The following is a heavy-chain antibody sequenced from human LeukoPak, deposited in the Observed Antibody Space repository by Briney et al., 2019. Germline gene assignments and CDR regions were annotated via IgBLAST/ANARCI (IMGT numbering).Heavy chain of an antibody. Sequence: ASVKVSCKASGYTFTSYYMHWVRQAPGQALEWMGIINSSGGSTSYAQKFQGRVTMTRDTSTSTVYIELSSLRSEDTAVYYCARGGVTATQRLDYWGQGTLVTVSS. D-gene: IGHD2-21*02. CDR3: ARGGVTATQRLDY. CDR2: INSSGGST. J-gene: IGHJ4*02. V-gene: IGHV1-46*01. CDR1: GYTFTSYY.